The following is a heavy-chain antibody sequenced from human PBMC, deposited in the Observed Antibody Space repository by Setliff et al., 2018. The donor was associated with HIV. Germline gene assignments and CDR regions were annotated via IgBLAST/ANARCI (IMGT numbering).Heavy chain of an antibody. CDR3: ARDGDSSGWFLGSYFDF. D-gene: IGHD6-19*01. J-gene: IGHJ4*02. CDR1: GGSFNTRRTK. CDR2: IFYFGSV. Sequence: PSETLSLTCRVSGGSFNTRRTKWGWIRQSPGKGLEWIGSIFYFGSVTYNPSLKSRPLISIDTSKTQFSLNSLRSADTAVYYCARDGDSSGWFLGSYFDFWGQGTLVTVS. V-gene: IGHV4-39*02.